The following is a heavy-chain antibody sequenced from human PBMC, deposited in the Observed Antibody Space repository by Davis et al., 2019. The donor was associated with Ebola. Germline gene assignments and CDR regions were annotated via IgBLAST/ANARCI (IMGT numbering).Heavy chain of an antibody. Sequence: GGSLRPSCAAPGFTFSSYWMSWVRQASGKGLEWVGRIRSKANSYATAYAASVKGRFTISRDDSKNTAYLQMNSLKTEDTAVYYCTISGGGEDYWGQGTLVTVSS. D-gene: IGHD3-10*01. CDR3: TISGGGEDY. V-gene: IGHV3-73*01. CDR1: GFTFSSYW. CDR2: IRSKANSYAT. J-gene: IGHJ4*02.